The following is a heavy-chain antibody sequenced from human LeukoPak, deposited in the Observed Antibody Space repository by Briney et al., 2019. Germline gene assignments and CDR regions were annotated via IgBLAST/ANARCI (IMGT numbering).Heavy chain of an antibody. D-gene: IGHD4-17*01. CDR1: GFTVSSND. Sequence: GGSLRLSCAASGFTVSSNDMSWVRQAPGKGLECISVIYSGGSTDYADSVKGRLTISRDNSKNTLYLQMNSLRAEDTAVYYCARVVDHDYGDYYLDYWGQGTLVTVSS. J-gene: IGHJ4*02. CDR2: IYSGGST. V-gene: IGHV3-53*01. CDR3: ARVVDHDYGDYYLDY.